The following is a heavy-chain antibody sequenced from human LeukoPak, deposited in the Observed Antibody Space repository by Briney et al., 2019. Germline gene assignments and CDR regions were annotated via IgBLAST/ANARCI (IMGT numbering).Heavy chain of an antibody. V-gene: IGHV4-39*07. CDR3: ARGTSLAVAGKGLDY. CDR2: IYYSGST. Sequence: PSETLSLTCTVSGGSISSSSYYWGWIRQPPGKGLEWIGSIYYSGSTYYNPSLKSRVTISVDTSKNQFSLKLSSVTAADTAVYYCARGTSLAVAGKGLDYWGQGTLVTVSS. CDR1: GGSISSSSYY. D-gene: IGHD6-19*01. J-gene: IGHJ4*02.